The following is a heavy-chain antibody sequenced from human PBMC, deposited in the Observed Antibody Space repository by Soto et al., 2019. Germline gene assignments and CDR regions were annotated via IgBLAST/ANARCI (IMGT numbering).Heavy chain of an antibody. V-gene: IGHV4-30-2*02. CDR3: ARHNVGGTTLAWFDP. Sequence: TSETLSLTCTVSGGSINSGDYSWTWIRQPPGKGLEWIGYIYHTGTTYYNMSLKSRVTISVDTSKNQFSLKLSSVTTADTALYYCARHNVGGTTLAWFDPWGPGSLVTVSS. CDR2: IYHTGTT. J-gene: IGHJ5*02. D-gene: IGHD1-1*01. CDR1: GGSINSGDYS.